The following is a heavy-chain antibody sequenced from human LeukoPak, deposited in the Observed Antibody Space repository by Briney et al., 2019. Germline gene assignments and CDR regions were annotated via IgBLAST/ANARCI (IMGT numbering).Heavy chain of an antibody. CDR3: AKDPEYSSSWYYDY. J-gene: IGHJ4*02. Sequence: SGGSLRLSCAASGFTFSSYAMSWVRQAPGKGLEWVSAISGSGGSTYYADSVKGRFTISRDNSKNTLYLQMNSLRAEDTAVYYCAKDPEYSSSWYYDYWGQGTLVTVSS. D-gene: IGHD6-13*01. CDR1: GFTFSSYA. V-gene: IGHV3-23*01. CDR2: ISGSGGST.